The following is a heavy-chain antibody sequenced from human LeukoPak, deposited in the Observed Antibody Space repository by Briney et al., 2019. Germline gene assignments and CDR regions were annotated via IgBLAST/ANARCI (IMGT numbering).Heavy chain of an antibody. CDR3: ASGQGVDFWSGYQPTYYYYYMDV. J-gene: IGHJ6*03. Sequence: ASVKVSCKASGGTFSSYAISWVRQAPGQGLEWMGGIIPIFGTANYAQKFQGRVTITTDESTSTAYMEPSGLRSEDTAVYYCASGQGVDFWSGYQPTYYYYYMDVWGKGTTVTVSS. CDR2: IIPIFGTA. D-gene: IGHD3-3*01. CDR1: GGTFSSYA. V-gene: IGHV1-69*05.